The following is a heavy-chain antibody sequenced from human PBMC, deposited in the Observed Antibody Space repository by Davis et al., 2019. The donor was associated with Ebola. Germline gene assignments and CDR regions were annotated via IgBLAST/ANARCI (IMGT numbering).Heavy chain of an antibody. J-gene: IGHJ4*02. V-gene: IGHV4-34*01. CDR3: ARGAHYYGSGSYYNGKHFDY. CDR1: GGSFSGYY. D-gene: IGHD3-10*01. Sequence: GSLRLSCAVYGGSFSGYYWSWIRQPPGKGLEWIGEINHSGSTNYNPSLKSRVTISVDTSKNQFSLKLSSVTAADTAVYYCARGAHYYGSGSYYNGKHFDYWGQGTLVTVSS. CDR2: INHSGST.